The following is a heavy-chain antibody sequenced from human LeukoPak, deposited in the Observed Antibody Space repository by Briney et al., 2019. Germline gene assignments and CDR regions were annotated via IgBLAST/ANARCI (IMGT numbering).Heavy chain of an antibody. CDR1: GFNFANHA. J-gene: IGHJ4*02. CDR3: VREDTPATANY. Sequence: PGGSLRLSCAASGFNFANHAMSWVRQTPGKGLEWVSAISDGGDITYYADSVTGRFTISRDNSKDTLFLQMHSLRPGDTAGYYCVREDTPATANYWGQGTLVTISS. CDR2: ISDGGDIT. D-gene: IGHD2-21*02. V-gene: IGHV3-23*01.